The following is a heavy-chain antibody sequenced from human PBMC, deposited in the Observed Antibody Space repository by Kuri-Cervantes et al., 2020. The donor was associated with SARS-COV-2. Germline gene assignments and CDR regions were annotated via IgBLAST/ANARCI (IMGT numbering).Heavy chain of an antibody. CDR2: ISGSGGST. J-gene: IGHJ4*02. D-gene: IGHD3-22*01. CDR1: GFTFSSYA. CDR3: AKSPIYYYDSSGSIDY. Sequence: GESLKISCAASGFTFSSYAMSWVRQAPGKGLEWVSAISGSGGSTYYADSVKGRFTISRDNSKNTLYLQMNSLRAEDTAVYYCAKSPIYYYDSSGSIDYWGQGTLVTVSS. V-gene: IGHV3-23*01.